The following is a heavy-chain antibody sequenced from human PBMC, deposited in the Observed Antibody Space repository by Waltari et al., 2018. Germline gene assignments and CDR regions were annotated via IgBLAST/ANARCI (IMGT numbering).Heavy chain of an antibody. D-gene: IGHD2-15*01. Sequence: QVQLVQSGAEVKNPGASVKVSCKASGYSFISYNINWVRQATGQGLEWMGWMNPYSGNTGYAQNFQGRVTMTSNTSVSTAYMELSSLRPEDTAVYYCATRLSTRLGGRIEYWGRGTLVTVSS. CDR1: GYSFISYN. CDR2: MNPYSGNT. J-gene: IGHJ4*02. V-gene: IGHV1-8*01. CDR3: ATRLSTRLGGRIEY.